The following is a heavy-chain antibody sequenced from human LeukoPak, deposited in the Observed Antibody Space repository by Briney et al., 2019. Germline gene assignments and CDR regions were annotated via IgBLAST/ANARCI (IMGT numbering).Heavy chain of an antibody. CDR1: GGTFSSYA. D-gene: IGHD1-26*01. V-gene: IGHV1-46*01. J-gene: IGHJ4*02. CDR2: INPSGGST. Sequence: ASVKVSCKASGGTFSSYAINWVRQAPGQGLEWMGIINPSGGSTSYAQKFQGRVTMTRDTSTSTVYTELSSLRSEDTAVYYCARDLGGGDGSYFDYWGQGTLVTVSS. CDR3: ARDLGGGDGSYFDY.